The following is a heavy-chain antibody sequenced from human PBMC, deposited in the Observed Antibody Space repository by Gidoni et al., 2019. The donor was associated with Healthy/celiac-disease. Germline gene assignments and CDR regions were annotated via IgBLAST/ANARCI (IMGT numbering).Heavy chain of an antibody. D-gene: IGHD3-3*01. V-gene: IGHV3-15*01. CDR3: TTDGGFLEWSLDY. CDR2: IKSKTDGGTT. Sequence: EVQLVESGGGLVKPGGSLRLPCAASGFTFSNAWMSWVRQAPGKGLEWVGRIKSKTDGGTTDYAAPVKGRFTISRDDSKNTLYLQMNSLKTEDTAVYYCTTDGGFLEWSLDYWGQGTLVTVSS. CDR1: GFTFSNAW. J-gene: IGHJ4*02.